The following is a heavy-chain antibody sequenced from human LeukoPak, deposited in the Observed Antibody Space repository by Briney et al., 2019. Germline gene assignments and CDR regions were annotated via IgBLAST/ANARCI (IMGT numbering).Heavy chain of an antibody. CDR1: GGTFSSYA. V-gene: IGHV1-69*05. CDR2: IIPIFGTA. J-gene: IGHJ4*02. Sequence: APVKVSCKASGGTFSSYAISWVRQAPGQGLEWMGRIIPIFGTANYAQKFQGRVTITTDESTSTAYMELSSLRSEDTAVYYCARWMSSYGFSYFDYWGQGTLVTVSS. CDR3: ARWMSSYGFSYFDY. D-gene: IGHD5-18*01.